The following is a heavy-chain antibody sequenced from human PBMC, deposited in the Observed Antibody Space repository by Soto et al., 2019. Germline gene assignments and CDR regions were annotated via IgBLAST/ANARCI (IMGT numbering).Heavy chain of an antibody. D-gene: IGHD6-19*01. J-gene: IGHJ6*02. Sequence: PGGSLRLSCAASGFTFSSYGMHWVRQAPGKGLEWVAVIWYDGSNKYYADSVKGRFTISRDNSKNTLYLQMNSLRAEDTAVYYCARAPVAGNHYYYYGMDVWGQGATVTVSS. CDR3: ARAPVAGNHYYYYGMDV. CDR1: GFTFSSYG. CDR2: IWYDGSNK. V-gene: IGHV3-33*01.